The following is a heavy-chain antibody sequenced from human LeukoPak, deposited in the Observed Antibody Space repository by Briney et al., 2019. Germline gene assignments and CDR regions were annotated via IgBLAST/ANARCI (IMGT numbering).Heavy chain of an antibody. V-gene: IGHV1-2*02. CDR2: INPSNGGI. Sequence: EASVKVSCKASGYTYTGYYLHWVRQAPGQGLEWMGWINPSNGGINLAQNFQGRVTMTRDTSISTAYMELSRLRSDDTAVYYCARDPGDIVVVPAATSKSGGSYYELWGQGTLVTVSS. D-gene: IGHD2-2*01. J-gene: IGHJ4*02. CDR3: ARDPGDIVVVPAATSKSGGSYYEL. CDR1: GYTYTGYY.